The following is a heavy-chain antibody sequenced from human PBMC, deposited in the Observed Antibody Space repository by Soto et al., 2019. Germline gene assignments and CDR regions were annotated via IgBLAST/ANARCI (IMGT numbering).Heavy chain of an antibody. CDR1: GGSISSGGHY. J-gene: IGHJ4*02. Sequence: SETLSLTCTVSGGSISSGGHYWNWIRQHPGKGLEWIGYIYYSGSTYYNPSLKSRVTISVDTSKNQFSLKLSSVTAADTAVYYCARLRRTQFDYWGQGTLVTVSS. CDR2: IYYSGST. V-gene: IGHV4-31*03. CDR3: ARLRRTQFDY.